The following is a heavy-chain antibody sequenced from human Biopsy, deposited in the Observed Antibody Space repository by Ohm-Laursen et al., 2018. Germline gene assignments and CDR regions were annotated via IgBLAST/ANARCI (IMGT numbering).Heavy chain of an antibody. J-gene: IGHJ4*02. D-gene: IGHD4-23*01. CDR3: ARGSNDFGGLYFPR. CDR1: GGSFTGHY. V-gene: IGHV4-59*11. Sequence: TLSLTCTVSGGSFTGHYWSWIRQPPGEGLEWIGHISYTGYTSYNASLKSRVTISVDTSRNHFSLRLSSLTAADTAVYYGARGSNDFGGLYFPRWGQGTLLTVSS. CDR2: ISYTGYT.